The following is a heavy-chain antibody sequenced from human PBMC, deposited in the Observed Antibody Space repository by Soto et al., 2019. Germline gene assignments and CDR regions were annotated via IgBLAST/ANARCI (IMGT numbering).Heavy chain of an antibody. CDR3: AKAKWELFFIGDF. D-gene: IGHD3-10*01. Sequence: AVGSLRLSCAASGFTFSSYGIHWVRQAPHKGLEWVAVISYDGNNKYYAASVKGRFTISRDNSRDTVYLQMNSLRAEDTAVYFCAKAKWELFFIGDFWGQGTLVTVSS. V-gene: IGHV3-30*18. CDR2: ISYDGNNK. CDR1: GFTFSSYG. J-gene: IGHJ4*02.